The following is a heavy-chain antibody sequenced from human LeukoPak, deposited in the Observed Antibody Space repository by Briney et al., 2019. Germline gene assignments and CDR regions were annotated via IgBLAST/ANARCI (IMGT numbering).Heavy chain of an antibody. Sequence: SETLSLTCTVSGGSISSGGYYWSWIRQHPGKGLEWIGYIYYSGSTYYNPSLKSRVTISVDTSKNQFSLKLSSVTAADTAVYYCARHPRVRSRGWFDPWGQGTLVTVSS. CDR2: IYYSGST. J-gene: IGHJ5*02. CDR1: GGSISSGGYY. D-gene: IGHD2-15*01. V-gene: IGHV4-31*03. CDR3: ARHPRVRSRGWFDP.